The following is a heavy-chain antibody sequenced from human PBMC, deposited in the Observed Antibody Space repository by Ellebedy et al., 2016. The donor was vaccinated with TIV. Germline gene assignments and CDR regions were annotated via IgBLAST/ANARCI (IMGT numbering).Heavy chain of an antibody. Sequence: GESLKISCAASGCTFDDYGMSWVRQAPGKGLEWVSGINWLVGSTGYADSVKGRFTISRDNAKNSLYLQMNSLRAEDTTLYSCARALCSSWCNRYFDLWGRGTLVTVSS. CDR1: GCTFDDYG. CDR2: INWLVGST. CDR3: ARALCSSWCNRYFDL. D-gene: IGHD6-13*01. J-gene: IGHJ2*01. V-gene: IGHV3-20*04.